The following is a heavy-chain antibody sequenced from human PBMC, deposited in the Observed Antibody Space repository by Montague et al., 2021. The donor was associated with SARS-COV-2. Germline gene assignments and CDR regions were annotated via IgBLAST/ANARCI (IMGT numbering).Heavy chain of an antibody. CDR2: INFRGST. D-gene: IGHD4-17*01. J-gene: IGHJ5*02. Sequence: SETLSLTCTVYGGPITSGFWTWLRQPPGKALEWIGDINFRGSTNFNPSLRSRVNISVDVSKNQFSLRLSSVTAADTAVYYCARGLLTPLVTSGWFDPWGQGTLVSVSS. CDR1: GGPITSGF. CDR3: ARGLLTPLVTSGWFDP. V-gene: IGHV4-59*01.